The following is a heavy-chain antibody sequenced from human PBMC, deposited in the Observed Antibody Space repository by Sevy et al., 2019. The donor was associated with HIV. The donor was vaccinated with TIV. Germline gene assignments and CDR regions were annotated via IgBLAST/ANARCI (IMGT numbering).Heavy chain of an antibody. CDR1: GFTFSSYA. D-gene: IGHD4-17*01. CDR2: ISYDGSNK. J-gene: IGHJ5*02. Sequence: GGSLRLSCAASGFTFSSYAMHWVRQAPGKGLEWVAVISYDGSNKYYADSVKGRFTISRDNSKNTLYLQMNSLRAEDTAVYYCARDLDYGGKGSWFDPWGQGTLVTVSS. V-gene: IGHV3-30-3*01. CDR3: ARDLDYGGKGSWFDP.